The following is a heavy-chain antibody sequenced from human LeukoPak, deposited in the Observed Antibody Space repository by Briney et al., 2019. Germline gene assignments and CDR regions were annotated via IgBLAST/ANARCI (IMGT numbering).Heavy chain of an antibody. CDR3: ARDRSTVTTWVDY. J-gene: IGHJ4*02. CDR1: GFSFSSYE. D-gene: IGHD4-17*01. Sequence: GGSLRLSCAASGFSFSSYEMNWVRQSPGKSLEWISYISASGTVTHYTDSVEGRFTISRDNAKSSLYLQMNSLRGEDTAVYYCARDRSTVTTWVDYWGQGTLVTVSS. CDR2: ISASGTVT. V-gene: IGHV3-48*03.